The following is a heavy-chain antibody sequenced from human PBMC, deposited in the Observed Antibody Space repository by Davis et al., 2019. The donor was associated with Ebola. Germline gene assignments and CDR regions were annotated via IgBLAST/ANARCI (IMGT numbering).Heavy chain of an antibody. CDR3: AREFYDSRGLDK. Sequence: PGGSLRLFCAASGFTFSAFGVDWVRQAPGKGLEWISYISSMGGTRDYADSVKGRFTISRDNAKNLLYLQMDSLRDEDTAVYFCAREFYDSRGLDKWGQGTQVTVSS. V-gene: IGHV3-48*02. D-gene: IGHD3-22*01. CDR2: ISSMGGTR. J-gene: IGHJ4*02. CDR1: GFTFSAFG.